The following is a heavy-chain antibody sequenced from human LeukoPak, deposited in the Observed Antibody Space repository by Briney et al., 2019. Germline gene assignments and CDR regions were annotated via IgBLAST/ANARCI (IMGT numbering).Heavy chain of an antibody. D-gene: IGHD1-26*01. CDR1: GFTFSSCS. CDR3: ARDRSRSYEIDY. CDR2: ISSSSSYI. J-gene: IGHJ4*02. V-gene: IGHV3-21*01. Sequence: GGSLRLSCAASGFTFSSCSMNWVRQAPGKGLEWVSSISSSSSYIYYADSVKGRFTISRDNAKNSLYLQMNSLRAEDTAVYYCARDRSRSYEIDYWGQGTLVTVSS.